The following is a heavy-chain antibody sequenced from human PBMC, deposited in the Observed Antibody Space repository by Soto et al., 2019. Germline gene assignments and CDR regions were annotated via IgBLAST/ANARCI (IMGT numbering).Heavy chain of an antibody. Sequence: GGSLRLSCAASGFTCSSYDMSWVRQAPGKGLEWVSTILVGGSTHYPDSVKGRFTISRDNSKNTVFLQMNSLTAGDTAVYYCAKATATGGGAFDICGQGTMVTVS. J-gene: IGHJ3*02. V-gene: IGHV3-23*01. CDR3: AKATATGGGAFDI. CDR1: GFTCSSYD. D-gene: IGHD2-8*02. CDR2: ILVGGST.